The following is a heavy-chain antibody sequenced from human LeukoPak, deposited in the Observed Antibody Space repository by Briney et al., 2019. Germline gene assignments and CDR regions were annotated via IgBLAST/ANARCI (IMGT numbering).Heavy chain of an antibody. CDR2: IRYDGSNK. J-gene: IGHJ4*02. D-gene: IGHD3-10*01. CDR3: AKLVITSQNYFDY. Sequence: GGSLRLSCVASGFTFTHYGFHWVRQAPGKGLEWVAFIRYDGSNKYYADSVKGRFTISRDNSKNTLYLQMNSLRAEDTAVYYCAKLVITSQNYFDYWGQGTLDTVSS. V-gene: IGHV3-30*02. CDR1: GFTFTHYG.